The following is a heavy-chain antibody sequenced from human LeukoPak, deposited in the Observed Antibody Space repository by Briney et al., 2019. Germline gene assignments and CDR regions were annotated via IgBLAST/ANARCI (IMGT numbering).Heavy chain of an antibody. CDR2: IKQDGSEN. CDR1: GFTFSSDW. J-gene: IGHJ4*02. Sequence: QPGGSLRLSCAASGFTFSSDWMSWVRQAPGKGLEWVANIKQDGSENFYVDSVKGRFTISRDNAKNSLYLQMNSLRAEDTAVYWCARGRGVDYWGQGTLVTVSS. D-gene: IGHD3-10*01. CDR3: ARGRGVDY. V-gene: IGHV3-7*01.